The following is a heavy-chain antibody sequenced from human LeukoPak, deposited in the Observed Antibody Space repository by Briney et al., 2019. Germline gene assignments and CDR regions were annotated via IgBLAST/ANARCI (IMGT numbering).Heavy chain of an antibody. V-gene: IGHV3-23*01. J-gene: IGHJ4*02. D-gene: IGHD2-15*01. CDR1: GFSFSSYD. Sequence: PGGSLRLSCAASGFSFSSYDMCWVRQAPGKGLEWVSGISEGDGSTYYAGSVKGRFTISRDNSRNTLYLQMNSLRADDTAVYFCAKSGGFGGSPYYDYWGQGALVTVSS. CDR2: ISEGDGST. CDR3: AKSGGFGGSPYYDY.